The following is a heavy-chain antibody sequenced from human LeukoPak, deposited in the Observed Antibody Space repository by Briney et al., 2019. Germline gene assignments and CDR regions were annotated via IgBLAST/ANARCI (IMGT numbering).Heavy chain of an antibody. CDR2: IYYSGST. Sequence: SETLSLTCTVSGGSISSYYWSWIRQPPGKGLEWIGYIYYSGSTNYNPSLKSRVTISVDTSKNQFSLKLSSVTAADAAVYYCARHYSNYGYFDYWGQGTLVTVSS. D-gene: IGHD4-11*01. CDR1: GGSISSYY. V-gene: IGHV4-59*08. CDR3: ARHYSNYGYFDY. J-gene: IGHJ4*02.